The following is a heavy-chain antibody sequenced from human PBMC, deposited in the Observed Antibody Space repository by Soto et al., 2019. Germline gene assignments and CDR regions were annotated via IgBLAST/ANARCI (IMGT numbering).Heavy chain of an antibody. V-gene: IGHV3-7*03. CDR1: GFTFSHYW. J-gene: IGHJ4*02. CDR2: INRDGSER. Sequence: VQLVESGGGLVQPGGSLRLSCAASGFTFSHYWMSWVRQAPGKGLQWVANINRDGSERYYVDSLKGRFTISRDNAENLLYLQMNSLTDDDTAVYYCARAPDGSGAYYYFDYWGQGALVTVSS. D-gene: IGHD3-22*01. CDR3: ARAPDGSGAYYYFDY.